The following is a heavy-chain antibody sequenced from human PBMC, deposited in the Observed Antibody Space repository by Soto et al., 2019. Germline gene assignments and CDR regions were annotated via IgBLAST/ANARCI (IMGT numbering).Heavy chain of an antibody. CDR2: IYPSDSAT. V-gene: IGHV5-51*01. CDR3: ARQAIAAAGDNFDY. D-gene: IGHD6-13*01. CDR1: GYSFTSYW. Sequence: EVQLVQSGAEVKXPXXSLKISCKGSGYSFTSYWIGWVRQMPGKGLEWMGFIYPSDSATRYSPSFQGQVTISADKSISTAYLQWSSLKASDTAMYYCARQAIAAAGDNFDYRGQGTLVTVSS. J-gene: IGHJ4*02.